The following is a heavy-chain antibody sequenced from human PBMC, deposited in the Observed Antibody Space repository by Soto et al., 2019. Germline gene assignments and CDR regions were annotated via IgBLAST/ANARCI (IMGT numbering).Heavy chain of an antibody. CDR2: ISSSSYI. D-gene: IGHD5-18*01. J-gene: IGHJ4*02. Sequence: KPGGSLRLSCAASGFTFSSYSMNWVRQAPGKGLEWVSSISSSSYIYYADSVKGRFTISRDNAKNSLYLQMNSLRAEDTAVYYCARVTWIQLWLPDYWGQGTLVTVSS. CDR1: GFTFSSYS. CDR3: ARVTWIQLWLPDY. V-gene: IGHV3-21*01.